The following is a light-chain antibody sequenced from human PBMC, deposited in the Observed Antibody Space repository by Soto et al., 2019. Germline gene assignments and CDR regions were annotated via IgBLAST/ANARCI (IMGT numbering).Light chain of an antibody. J-gene: IGKJ4*01. V-gene: IGKV3-15*01. CDR1: QSVSSN. CDR3: QQYNNWPPI. Sequence: EIVMTQSPSTLSVSPGERATLSCRASQSVSSNLAWYQQKPGQAPRLLIYSASTKATGIPVRFSGSGSVTELTLTISSLQSEDFAVYFCQQYNNWPPIFGGGTKVEIK. CDR2: SAS.